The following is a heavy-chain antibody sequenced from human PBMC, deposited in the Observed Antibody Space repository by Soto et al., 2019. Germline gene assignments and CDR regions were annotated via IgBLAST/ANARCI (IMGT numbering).Heavy chain of an antibody. CDR1: GFTFSTYA. Sequence: PGGSLRLSCAASGFTFSTYAMSWVRQAPGKGLEWVSGISATGGSTYYADSVKGRFTISRDNSKNTLYLQMNSLRAEDTAVYYCAKDSDYYDRNLYLDYWGQGTLGTVSP. CDR3: AKDSDYYDRNLYLDY. CDR2: ISATGGST. J-gene: IGHJ4*02. D-gene: IGHD3-22*01. V-gene: IGHV3-23*01.